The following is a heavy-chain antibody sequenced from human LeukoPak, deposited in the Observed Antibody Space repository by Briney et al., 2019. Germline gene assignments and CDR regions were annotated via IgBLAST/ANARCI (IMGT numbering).Heavy chain of an antibody. Sequence: PGGSLRLSCAASGFTFSNYAMSWVRQPPGKGLEWVSGISDSGGRTYYADSVKGRFTVSRDNSKNTLYLQMKSLRAEDTAVYYCAKDLRYGDPTPFDYWGQGTLVTVSS. J-gene: IGHJ4*02. CDR1: GFTFSNYA. CDR2: ISDSGGRT. V-gene: IGHV3-23*01. D-gene: IGHD4-17*01. CDR3: AKDLRYGDPTPFDY.